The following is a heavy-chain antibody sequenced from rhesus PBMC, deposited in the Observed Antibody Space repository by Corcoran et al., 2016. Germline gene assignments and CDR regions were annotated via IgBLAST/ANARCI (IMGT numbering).Heavy chain of an antibody. Sequence: EVQLVETGGGLVQPGGSLRLSCAASGFTFSSYAMQWVRQAPGKGLGWISAINSGGGSTYYADSVKGRFTISRDNSKNTLSLQMNSLRVEDTAVYYCAKEISSSYDYWGQGVLVTVSS. V-gene: IGHV3-103*01. J-gene: IGHJ4*01. CDR2: INSGGGST. D-gene: IGHD6-43*01. CDR3: AKEISSSYDY. CDR1: GFTFSSYA.